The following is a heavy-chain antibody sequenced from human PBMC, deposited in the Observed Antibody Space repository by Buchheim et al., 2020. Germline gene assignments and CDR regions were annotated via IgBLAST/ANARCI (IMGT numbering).Heavy chain of an antibody. CDR2: IYRGGTT. CDR3: AKAVLIADYYYGMDV. J-gene: IGHJ6*02. CDR1: GFTVSSNY. V-gene: IGHV3-66*02. D-gene: IGHD3-10*01. Sequence: EVQVVESGGDLVQPGGSLRLSCAASGFTVSSNYMNWVRQAPGKGLEWVSIIYRGGTTYYADSVRGRFTISRDNSKNTLYLQMNSLRTEDTAVYYCAKAVLIADYYYGMDVWGPGIT.